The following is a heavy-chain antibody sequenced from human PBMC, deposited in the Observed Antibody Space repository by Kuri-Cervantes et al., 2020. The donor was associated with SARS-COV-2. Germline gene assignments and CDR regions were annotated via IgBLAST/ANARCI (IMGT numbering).Heavy chain of an antibody. CDR2: INAGNGNT. Sequence: ASVKVSCKASGYTFTSYAMHWVRQAPGQRLEWMGWINAGNGNTKYSQKFQGRVTITRDTSASTAYMELSSLRSEDTAVYYCARNYGDYEPFDYWGQGTLVTVSS. J-gene: IGHJ4*02. D-gene: IGHD4-17*01. CDR3: ARNYGDYEPFDY. V-gene: IGHV1-3*01. CDR1: GYTFTSYA.